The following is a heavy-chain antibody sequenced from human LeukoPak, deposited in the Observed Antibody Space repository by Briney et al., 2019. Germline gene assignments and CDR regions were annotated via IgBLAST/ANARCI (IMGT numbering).Heavy chain of an antibody. CDR3: ARDRGITMVRGVFGY. J-gene: IGHJ4*02. D-gene: IGHD3-10*01. CDR2: ISSSSSYI. CDR1: GFTFSSYS. Sequence: NPGGSLRLSCAASGFTFSSYSMNWVRQAPGKGLEWVSSISSSSSYIYYADSVKGRFTISRDNAKNSLYLQMNSLRAEDTAVYYCARDRGITMVRGVFGYWGQGTLSPSLQ. V-gene: IGHV3-21*04.